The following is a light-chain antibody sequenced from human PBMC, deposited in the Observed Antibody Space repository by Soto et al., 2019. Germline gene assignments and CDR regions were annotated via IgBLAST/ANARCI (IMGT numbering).Light chain of an antibody. CDR2: DAS. CDR1: QTVRNNY. CDR3: QQRSNWPQLT. Sequence: EFVLTQSPGTLSLSPGERATLSCRASQTVRNNYLAWYQQKPGQAPRLLIYDASSRATGIPARFSGSGSGTDFTLTISSLEPEDFAVYYCQQRSNWPQLTFGGGTKVDIK. J-gene: IGKJ4*01. V-gene: IGKV3D-20*02.